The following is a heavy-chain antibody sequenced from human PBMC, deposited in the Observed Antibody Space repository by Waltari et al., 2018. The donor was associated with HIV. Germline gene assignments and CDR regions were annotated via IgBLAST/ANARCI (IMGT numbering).Heavy chain of an antibody. V-gene: IGHV3-49*03. CDR1: GFTFGDYA. CDR2: VRSKAYGGTT. J-gene: IGHJ4*02. D-gene: IGHD6-19*01. Sequence: EVQLVESGGGLVQPGRSLRLSCTASGFTFGDYAMSWFRQAPGKGLEWVGFVRSKAYGGTTEYAASVKGRFTISRDDSKSIAYLQMNSLKTEDTAVYYCTRDLSQWLVTGGFDYWGQGTLVTVSS. CDR3: TRDLSQWLVTGGFDY.